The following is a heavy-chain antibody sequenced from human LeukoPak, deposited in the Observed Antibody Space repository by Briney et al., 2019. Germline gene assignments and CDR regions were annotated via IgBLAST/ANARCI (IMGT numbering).Heavy chain of an antibody. V-gene: IGHV3-9*01. Sequence: PGGSLRLSCAASGITFDDYAMHWVRQAPGKGLEWVSGISWNSDSIGYADSVKGRFTISRDNAKDSLDLQMNSLRAEDTALYYCARAPPSSIAAYFDYWGQGTLVTVSS. CDR2: ISWNSDSI. CDR1: GITFDDYA. J-gene: IGHJ4*02. CDR3: ARAPPSSIAAYFDY. D-gene: IGHD6-13*01.